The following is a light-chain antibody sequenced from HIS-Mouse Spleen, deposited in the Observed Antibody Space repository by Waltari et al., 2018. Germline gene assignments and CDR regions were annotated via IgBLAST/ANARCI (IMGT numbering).Light chain of an antibody. J-gene: IGKJ3*01. V-gene: IGKV2-28*01. CDR3: MQALQTPFT. CDR2: LGS. CDR1: QSLLHSNGYNY. Sequence: DIVMTQSPLSLPVTAGEPASISCMSSQSLLHSNGYNYLYWYLQKPGQSPQLLIYLGSNRASGVPDRFSGSGSGTDFTLKISRVEAEDVGVYYCMQALQTPFTFGPGTKVDIK.